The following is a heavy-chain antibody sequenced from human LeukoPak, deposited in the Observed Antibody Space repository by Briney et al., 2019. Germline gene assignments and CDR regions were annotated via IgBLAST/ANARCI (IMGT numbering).Heavy chain of an antibody. J-gene: IGHJ4*02. Sequence: GASVKVSCKASGYTFANHGINWVRQAPGQGLEWMGRITTYNGKTNYGKKFQGRVTMTTDTSTNTVFMELRSLRSDDTAVYYCARDLRGNVHFDYWGQGTLVTVSS. CDR2: ITTYNGKT. CDR3: ARDLRGNVHFDY. V-gene: IGHV1-18*01. CDR1: GYTFANHG. D-gene: IGHD1-1*01.